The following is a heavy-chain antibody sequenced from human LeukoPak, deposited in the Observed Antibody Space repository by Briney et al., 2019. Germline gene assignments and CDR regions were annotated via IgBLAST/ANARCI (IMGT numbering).Heavy chain of an antibody. J-gene: IGHJ6*03. CDR1: GFSFSSYA. CDR3: AKIAVAGYSYHSMDV. V-gene: IGHV3-23*01. D-gene: IGHD6-13*01. Sequence: GGSLRLSCAASGFSFSSYAMTWVRQAPGKGLEWVSGISGSGGNTYYADSVKGRFTISRDNSRKTLYLQMRNLRAEDTAVYYCAKIAVAGYSYHSMDVWGKGTTVTVSS. CDR2: ISGSGGNT.